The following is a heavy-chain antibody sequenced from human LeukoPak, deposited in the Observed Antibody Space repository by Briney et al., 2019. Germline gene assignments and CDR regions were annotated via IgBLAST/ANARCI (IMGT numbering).Heavy chain of an antibody. CDR1: RFTFSSYG. CDR3: ARGLQSDY. D-gene: IGHD5-24*01. V-gene: IGHV3-30*02. J-gene: IGHJ4*02. CDR2: IRNDGSNK. Sequence: GGSLRLSCAASRFTFSSYGMHWVRQAPGKGLEWVAFIRNDGSNKYYADSVKGRFTISRDNSKNTLYLQMNSLRAEDTAVYYCARGLQSDYWDQGTLVTVSS.